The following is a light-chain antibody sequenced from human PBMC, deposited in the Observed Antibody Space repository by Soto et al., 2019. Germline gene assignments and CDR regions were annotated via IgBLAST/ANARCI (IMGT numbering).Light chain of an antibody. Sequence: QSVLTQPPSVSAAPGQKVTISCSGYTSNIGSNYVSWYQQLPGAAPKLLIYDNHQRPSGIPDRFSASKSGTSATLGIAGLQTGDEADYYYASWDSSLSAYVFGTGTKLTVL. CDR2: DNH. J-gene: IGLJ1*01. CDR1: TSNIGSNY. V-gene: IGLV1-51*01. CDR3: ASWDSSLSAYV.